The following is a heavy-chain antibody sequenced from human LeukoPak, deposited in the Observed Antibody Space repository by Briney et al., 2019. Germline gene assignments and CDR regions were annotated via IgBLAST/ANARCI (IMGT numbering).Heavy chain of an antibody. D-gene: IGHD6-13*01. Sequence: SETLSLTCTVSGYSISSGYYWGWIRQPPGKGLEWIGSIYHSGSTYYNPSLKSRVTISVDTSKNQFSLKLSSVTAADTAVYYCARDESSSSWSFFDYWGQGTLVTVSS. CDR2: IYHSGST. V-gene: IGHV4-38-2*02. CDR1: GYSISSGYY. CDR3: ARDESSSSWSFFDY. J-gene: IGHJ4*02.